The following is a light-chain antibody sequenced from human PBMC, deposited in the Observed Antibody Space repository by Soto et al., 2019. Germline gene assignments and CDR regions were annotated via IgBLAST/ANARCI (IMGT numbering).Light chain of an antibody. CDR1: GSDVGDYNY. CDR3: SSYTGSNTWV. CDR2: EVT. J-gene: IGLJ3*02. V-gene: IGLV2-14*01. Sequence: QSALTQPASVSGSPGQSITISCTGTGSDVGDYNYVSWYQQHPGKAPKLMIYEVTNRPSGVSNRFSGSKSGNTASLTISGLQAEDEADYYCSSYTGSNTWVFGGGTKLTVL.